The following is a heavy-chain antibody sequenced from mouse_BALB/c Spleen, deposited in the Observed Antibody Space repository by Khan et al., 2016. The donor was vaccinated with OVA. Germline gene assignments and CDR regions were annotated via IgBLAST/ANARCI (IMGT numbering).Heavy chain of an antibody. D-gene: IGHD1-1*02. V-gene: IGHV3-2*02. CDR1: GYSITSDYA. CDR2: ISYSGNT. CDR3: ARVYGGDFDY. Sequence: EVQLQESGPGLVKPSQSLSLTCTVTGYSITSDYARNWIRQLPGNKLEWMGYISYSGNTKYNPSFKSRISFTRDTSKNQFFLQLNSVTIEDTATYYCARVYGGDFDYWGQGTTLTVSS. J-gene: IGHJ2*01.